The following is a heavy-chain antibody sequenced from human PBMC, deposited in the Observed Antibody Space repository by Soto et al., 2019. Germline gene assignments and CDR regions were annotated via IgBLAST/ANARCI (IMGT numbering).Heavy chain of an antibody. Sequence: QVQLVESGGGVVQPGRSLRLSCAASGFTFSSYAMHWVRQAPGKGLEWVAVISYDGSNKYYADSVMGRFTISRDNSKNTLYLQMNSLRAEDTAVYYCARDPLWGTAMVLWYFDLWGRGTLVTVSS. D-gene: IGHD5-18*01. CDR3: ARDPLWGTAMVLWYFDL. CDR1: GFTFSSYA. V-gene: IGHV3-30-3*01. J-gene: IGHJ2*01. CDR2: ISYDGSNK.